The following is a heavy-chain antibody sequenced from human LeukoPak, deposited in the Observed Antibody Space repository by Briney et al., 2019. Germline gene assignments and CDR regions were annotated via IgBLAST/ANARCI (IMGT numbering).Heavy chain of an antibody. CDR2: IGISGGGI. J-gene: IGHJ4*02. Sequence: GGSLRLSCAASGFTFSYYTMYWVRQAPGKGLEWVSIIGISGGGIHYADSVKGRFTISRDNSKNTLYLQMNSLRAEDTAVYYCVGWGISGITNHWGQGTLVTVSS. CDR1: GFTFSYYT. D-gene: IGHD1-7*01. CDR3: VGWGISGITNH. V-gene: IGHV3-23*01.